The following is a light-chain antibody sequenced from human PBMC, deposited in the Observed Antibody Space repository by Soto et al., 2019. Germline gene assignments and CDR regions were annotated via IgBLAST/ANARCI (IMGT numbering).Light chain of an antibody. CDR3: QSYDISLTV. J-gene: IGLJ1*01. Sequence: QSVLTQPPSVSGAPGQRVTISCTGSSSNIGAGYDVHWYQQLPGTAPKLLIYGNSNRPSGVRDRFSVSKSGTSASLASAGLQAEDEADYYCQSYDISLTVLGNGTKLPVL. CDR2: GNS. V-gene: IGLV1-40*01. CDR1: SSNIGAGYD.